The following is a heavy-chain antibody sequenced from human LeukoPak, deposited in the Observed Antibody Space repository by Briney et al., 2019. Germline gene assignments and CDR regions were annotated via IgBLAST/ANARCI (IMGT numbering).Heavy chain of an antibody. D-gene: IGHD3-10*01. V-gene: IGHV4-59*12. CDR1: GGSISSYY. Sequence: SETLSLTCTVSGGSISSYYWSWIRQPPGKGLEWIGYIYYSGSTNYNPSLKSRVTISVDTSKNQFSLKLSSVTAADTAVYYCARELPGRFDYWGQGTLVTVSS. CDR3: ARELPGRFDY. J-gene: IGHJ4*02. CDR2: IYYSGST.